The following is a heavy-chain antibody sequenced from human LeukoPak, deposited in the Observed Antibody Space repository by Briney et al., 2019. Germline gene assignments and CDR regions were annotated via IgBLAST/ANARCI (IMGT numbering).Heavy chain of an antibody. D-gene: IGHD3-22*01. CDR2: IYYSGST. J-gene: IGHJ4*02. CDR3: ARASGYYYYYIDY. CDR1: GGSISSGGYY. Sequence: SETLSLTCTVSGGSISSGGYYWSWIRQHPGKGLEWIGYIYYSGSTYYNPSLKSRVTISVDTSKNQFSLELSSVTAADTAVYYCARASGYYYYYIDYWGQGTLVTVSS. V-gene: IGHV4-31*03.